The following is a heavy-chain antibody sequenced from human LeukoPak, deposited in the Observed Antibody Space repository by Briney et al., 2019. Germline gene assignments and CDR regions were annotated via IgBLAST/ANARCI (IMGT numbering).Heavy chain of an antibody. CDR3: ARIMQTPWGMDV. Sequence: SETLPLTRTVSGGSISPYYWSWIRQPPGKGLDYIGYIYYSGTTDYNPSLKSRVTILVDTSKNQFALKVTSVSGADTAVYYCARIMQTPWGMDVWGQGTTVTVSS. D-gene: IGHD2-15*01. CDR2: IYYSGTT. V-gene: IGHV4-59*01. J-gene: IGHJ6*02. CDR1: GGSISPYY.